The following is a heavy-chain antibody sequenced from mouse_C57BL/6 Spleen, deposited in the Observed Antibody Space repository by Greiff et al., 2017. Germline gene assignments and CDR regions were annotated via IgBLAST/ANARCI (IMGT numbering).Heavy chain of an antibody. CDR3: ARTYYSNYVAWFAY. CDR1: GYTFTDYN. CDR2: INPNNGGT. Sequence: EVKLQESGPELVKPGASVKMSCKASGYTFTDYNMHWVKQSHGKSLEWIGYINPNNGGTSYNQKFKGKATLTVNKSSSTAYMELRSLTSEDSAVYYCARTYYSNYVAWFAYWGQGTLVTVSA. D-gene: IGHD2-5*01. V-gene: IGHV1-22*01. J-gene: IGHJ3*01.